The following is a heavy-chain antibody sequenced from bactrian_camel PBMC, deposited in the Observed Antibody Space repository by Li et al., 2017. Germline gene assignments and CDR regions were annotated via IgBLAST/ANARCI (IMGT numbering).Heavy chain of an antibody. CDR2: IQGGGTT. Sequence: HVQLVESGGGQVLPGGSLRLSCAASGFTFSSYWMYWVRQAPGKGLERVSTIQGGGTTYYEDSVKDRFTISRDNARNTVILHMNSLKPEDTAMYYCTKPGSPFSRVRTTTDYRGQGTQVTVS. J-gene: IGHJ4*01. CDR3: TKPGSPFSRVRTTTDY. CDR1: GFTFSSYW. V-gene: IGHV3S1*01. D-gene: IGHD2*01.